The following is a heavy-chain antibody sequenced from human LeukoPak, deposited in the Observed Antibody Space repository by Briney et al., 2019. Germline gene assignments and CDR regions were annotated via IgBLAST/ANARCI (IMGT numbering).Heavy chain of an antibody. CDR1: GFTFSSYG. CDR3: ANAYTSAWYYFDY. D-gene: IGHD6-19*01. V-gene: IGHV3-33*06. Sequence: GGSLRLSCAASGFTFSSYGMHWVRQAPGKGLEWVAVIWYDGSNKYYADSVKGRFTISRDNSKNTLYLQMNSLSTEDTAVYYCANAYTSAWYYFDYWGQGTLVTVSS. J-gene: IGHJ4*02. CDR2: IWYDGSNK.